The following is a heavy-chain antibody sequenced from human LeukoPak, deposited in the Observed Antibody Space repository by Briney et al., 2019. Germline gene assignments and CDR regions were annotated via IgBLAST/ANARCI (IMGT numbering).Heavy chain of an antibody. CDR3: ARVKHYYHHKDV. CDR1: GGSISSYY. V-gene: IGHV4-4*07. J-gene: IGHJ6*03. CDR2: IYTSGST. Sequence: TSETLSLTCTVSGGSISSYYWSWIRRPAGKGLEWIGRIYTSGSTNYNPSLKSRVTMSVDTSKNQFSLKLSSVTAADTAVFYCARVKHYYHHKDVWGKGTTVTVSS.